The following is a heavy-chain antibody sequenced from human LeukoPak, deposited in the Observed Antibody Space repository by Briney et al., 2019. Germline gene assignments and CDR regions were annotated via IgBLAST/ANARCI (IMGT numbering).Heavy chain of an antibody. J-gene: IGHJ3*01. D-gene: IGHD3-3*01. CDR2: ISGSTTYI. CDR1: GFTFSNYS. Sequence: GGSLTLSCAASGFTFSNYSMTWVRQAPGKGLDWVSFISGSTTYIYYADSVMGRFTISRDNAKNSLFLQMNSLRVEDTAVYYCARSRVADDAFDVWGQGTMVTVSS. CDR3: ARSRVADDAFDV. V-gene: IGHV3-21*01.